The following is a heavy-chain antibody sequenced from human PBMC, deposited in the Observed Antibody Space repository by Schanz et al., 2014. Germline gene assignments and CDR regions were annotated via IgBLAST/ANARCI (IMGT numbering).Heavy chain of an antibody. D-gene: IGHD2-2*03. V-gene: IGHV3-23*01. CDR3: ARAGYCTSVSCSLFVSDY. CDR1: GFSFGNYG. CDR2: FDAHDGRA. Sequence: EVQLLESGGGLVQPGGSLRLSCAASGFSFGNYGMSWVRQAPGKGLEWVSGFDAHDGRAYYADSAKGRFTISRDNSKSTLYLQMNSLRAEDTAVYYCARAGYCTSVSCSLFVSDYWGQGTLVTVSS. J-gene: IGHJ4*02.